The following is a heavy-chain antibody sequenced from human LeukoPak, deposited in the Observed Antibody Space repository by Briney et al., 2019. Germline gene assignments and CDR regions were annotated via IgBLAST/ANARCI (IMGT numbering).Heavy chain of an antibody. CDR1: GFSVSNYY. D-gene: IGHD2-15*01. CDR3: ARDRAATQDWVEFDP. CDR2: IRDSGET. J-gene: IGHJ5*02. Sequence: GGSLRLSCAVSGFSVSNYYMNWVRQAPGKGLEWVSLIRDSGETFFADSVKGRYTLSRDDSKNTVYLQLSSLRVEDTAVYFCARDRAATQDWVEFDPWGQGTLVTVSS. V-gene: IGHV3-66*03.